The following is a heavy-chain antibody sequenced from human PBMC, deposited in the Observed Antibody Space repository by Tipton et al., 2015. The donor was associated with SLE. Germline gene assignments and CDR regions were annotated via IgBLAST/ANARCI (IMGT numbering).Heavy chain of an antibody. Sequence: GLVKPSQTLSLPCAISEDRVYSNSAAWNWISQSPSRGLEWQGRTYYRTKWYNDYADSVKNRIIINPDTSKNQFSLQLTSVTPDDTAVYYCARGFLYDGFQVWGQGTLVT. CDR3: ARGFLYDGFQV. V-gene: IGHV6-1*01. CDR1: EDRVYSNSAA. CDR2: TYYRTKWYN. D-gene: IGHD2-2*02. J-gene: IGHJ1*01.